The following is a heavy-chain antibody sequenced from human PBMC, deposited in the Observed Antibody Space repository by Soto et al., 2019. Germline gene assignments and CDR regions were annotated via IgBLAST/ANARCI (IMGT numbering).Heavy chain of an antibody. Sequence: TLSLTCTVPGGSISSYYWSWIRQPPGKGLEWIGYIYYSGSTNYNPSLKSRVTISVDTSKNQFSLKLSSVTAADTAVYYCARDAWGTFSWFDPWGQGTLVTVSS. CDR2: IYYSGST. J-gene: IGHJ5*02. CDR1: GGSISSYY. D-gene: IGHD3-16*01. V-gene: IGHV4-59*12. CDR3: ARDAWGTFSWFDP.